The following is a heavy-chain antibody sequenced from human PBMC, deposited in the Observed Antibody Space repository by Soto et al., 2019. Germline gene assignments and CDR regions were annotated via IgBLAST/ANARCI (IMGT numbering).Heavy chain of an antibody. CDR1: GFTFSDYY. D-gene: IGHD3-10*01. Sequence: PGGSLRLSCAASGFTFSDYYMSWIRQAPGKGLELVSYISAGTRGHTNYADSVKGRFTISRDNTKNSLYLQLNSLRAEDTAMYFCARDFYYGSGTYIIDWGQGTLVTVSS. CDR3: ARDFYYGSGTYIID. V-gene: IGHV3-11*05. CDR2: ISAGTRGHT. J-gene: IGHJ4*02.